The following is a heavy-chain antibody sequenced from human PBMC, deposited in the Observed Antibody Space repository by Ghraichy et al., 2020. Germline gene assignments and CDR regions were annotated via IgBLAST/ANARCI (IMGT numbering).Heavy chain of an antibody. CDR3: ARGPYSSSWYVG. J-gene: IGHJ4*02. V-gene: IGHV3-30*04. Sequence: LSLTCAASGFTFSSYAMHWVRQAPGKGLEWVAVISYDGSNKYYADSVKGRFTISRDNSKNTLYLQMNSLRAEDTAVYYCARGPYSSSWYVGWGQGTLVTVSS. D-gene: IGHD6-13*01. CDR1: GFTFSSYA. CDR2: ISYDGSNK.